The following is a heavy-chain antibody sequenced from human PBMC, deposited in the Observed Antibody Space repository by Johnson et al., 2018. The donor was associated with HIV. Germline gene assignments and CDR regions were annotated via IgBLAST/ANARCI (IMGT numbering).Heavy chain of an antibody. Sequence: VQLVESGGGVVQPGRSLRLSCAASGFTVSNNFMSWVRQAPGKGLEWVSYINWNGGTKRYGDSVKGRFAISRDNAKNSLYLQMNSLRAEDTAVYYCAKAYSSSWYPVGMDDAFDIWGQGTMVTVSS. CDR1: GFTVSNNF. D-gene: IGHD6-13*01. V-gene: IGHV3-20*04. J-gene: IGHJ3*02. CDR2: INWNGGTK. CDR3: AKAYSSSWYPVGMDDAFDI.